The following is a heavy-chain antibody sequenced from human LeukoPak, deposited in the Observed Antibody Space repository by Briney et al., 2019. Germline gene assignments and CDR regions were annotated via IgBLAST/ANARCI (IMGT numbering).Heavy chain of an antibody. CDR3: ARHSMVRGVIINPYFDY. Sequence: GSLRLSCAASGFTFSSYGMSWVRQPPGKGLEWIGSIYYSGSTYYNPSLKSRVTISVDTSKNQFSLKLSSVTAADTAVYYCARHSMVRGVIINPYFDYWGQGTLVTVSS. D-gene: IGHD3-10*01. V-gene: IGHV4-39*01. CDR1: GFTFSSYG. J-gene: IGHJ4*02. CDR2: IYYSGST.